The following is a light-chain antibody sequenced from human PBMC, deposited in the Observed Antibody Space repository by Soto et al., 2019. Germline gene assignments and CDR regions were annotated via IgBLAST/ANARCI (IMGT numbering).Light chain of an antibody. V-gene: IGKV3-20*01. J-gene: IGKJ2*01. CDR1: QSVSSSY. CDR3: QQYGSSPPYT. CDR2: GAS. Sequence: EIVLTQSPGTLSLSPGERATLSCRASQSVSSSYLAWYQQKPGQAHRLLIYGASSRATGIPDRFSGSGSGTDFTLTINRLEPEDFAVYYCQQYGSSPPYTFGQGTKLEIK.